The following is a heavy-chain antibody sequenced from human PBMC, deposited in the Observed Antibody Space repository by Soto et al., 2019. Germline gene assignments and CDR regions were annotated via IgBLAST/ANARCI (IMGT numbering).Heavy chain of an antibody. J-gene: IGHJ6*02. CDR3: ARNGVGTVLGGYYYYGMDV. CDR2: IYYSGST. Sequence: SETLSLTCTVSGGSISSGGYYWSWIRQHPGKGLEWIGYIYYSGSTYYNPSLKSRVTISVDTSKNQFSLKLSSVTAADTAVYYCARNGVGTVLGGYYYYGMDVWGQGTTVTVSS. D-gene: IGHD1-7*01. V-gene: IGHV4-31*03. CDR1: GGSISSGGYY.